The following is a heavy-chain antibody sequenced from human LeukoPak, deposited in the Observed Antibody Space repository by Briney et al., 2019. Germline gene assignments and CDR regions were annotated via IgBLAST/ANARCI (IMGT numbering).Heavy chain of an antibody. V-gene: IGHV4-34*01. CDR2: INHSGST. Sequence: SETLSLTCAVYGGSLSGYYWSWIRQPPGKGLEWIGEINHSGSTNYNPSLKSRVTISVDTSKNQFSLKLSSVTAADTAVYYCASWEPPVDYWGQGTLVTVSS. D-gene: IGHD1-26*01. J-gene: IGHJ4*02. CDR3: ASWEPPVDY. CDR1: GGSLSGYY.